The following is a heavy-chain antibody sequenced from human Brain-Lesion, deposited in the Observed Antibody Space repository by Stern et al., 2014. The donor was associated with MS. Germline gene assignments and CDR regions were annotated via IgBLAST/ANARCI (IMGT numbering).Heavy chain of an antibody. CDR2: INPKSGGT. Sequence: VQLVESGAEVKKPGASVKVSCKASGYTFTGYYMHWVRQAPGQGLEWMGWINPKSGGTNYAQKFQGWVTMTRDTSINTAYMELSRLRSDDTAVYYCATYYYDSTGYNDFWGQGTLVTASS. CDR3: ATYYYDSTGYNDF. D-gene: IGHD3-22*01. J-gene: IGHJ4*02. V-gene: IGHV1-2*04. CDR1: GYTFTGYY.